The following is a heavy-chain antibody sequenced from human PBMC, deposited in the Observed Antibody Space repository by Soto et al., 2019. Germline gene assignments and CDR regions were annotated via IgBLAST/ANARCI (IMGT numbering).Heavy chain of an antibody. J-gene: IGHJ6*02. Sequence: QVQLVQSGAEVKKPGSSVKVSCKASGGTFSSYAISWVRQAPGQGLEWMGGIIPIFGTANYAQKFQGRVTITADESTSTAYMELSSLRSEDTAVYYCARDPYYYDSSGYPFFYYGMDVWGQGTTVTVSS. CDR3: ARDPYYYDSSGYPFFYYGMDV. CDR2: IIPIFGTA. V-gene: IGHV1-69*12. CDR1: GGTFSSYA. D-gene: IGHD3-22*01.